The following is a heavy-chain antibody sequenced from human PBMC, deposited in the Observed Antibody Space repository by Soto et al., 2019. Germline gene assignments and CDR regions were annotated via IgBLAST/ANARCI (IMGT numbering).Heavy chain of an antibody. D-gene: IGHD3-9*01. CDR3: ARVRTYYDILTGYPAPNWFDP. CDR2: ISAYNGNT. Sequence: EASVKVSCKASGYTFTSYGISWVRQAPGQGLEWMGWISAYNGNTNYAQKLQGRVTMTTDTSTSTAYMELRSLRSDDTAVYYCARVRTYYDILTGYPAPNWFDPWGQGTLVTVSS. J-gene: IGHJ5*02. CDR1: GYTFTSYG. V-gene: IGHV1-18*01.